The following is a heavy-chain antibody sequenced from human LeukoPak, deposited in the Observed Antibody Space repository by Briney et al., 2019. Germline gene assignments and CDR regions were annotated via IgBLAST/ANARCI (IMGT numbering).Heavy chain of an antibody. CDR3: ARVYNRYCSSTSCLNWFDP. Sequence: SETLSLTCTVSGGSISSYYWSWIRQPAGKGLEWIGRIYTSGSTNYNPSLKSRVTMSVDTSKNQFSLKLSSVTAADTAVYYCARVYNRYCSSTSCLNWFDPWGQGTLVTVSS. CDR2: IYTSGST. CDR1: GGSISSYY. D-gene: IGHD2-2*01. V-gene: IGHV4-4*07. J-gene: IGHJ5*02.